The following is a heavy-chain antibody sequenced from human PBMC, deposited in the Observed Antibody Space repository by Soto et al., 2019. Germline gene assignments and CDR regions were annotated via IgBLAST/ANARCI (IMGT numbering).Heavy chain of an antibody. CDR3: ARGPLKSVGMDV. J-gene: IGHJ6*02. Sequence: QVQLVQSGAEVKKPGASVKVSCKASGYTFTSYAMHWVRQAPGQRLEWMGWINAGNGNTKYSQKFQGRVTITRDTSASTAYMELSSLISEDTAVYYCARGPLKSVGMDVWGQGTTVTVSS. V-gene: IGHV1-3*01. CDR1: GYTFTSYA. CDR2: INAGNGNT.